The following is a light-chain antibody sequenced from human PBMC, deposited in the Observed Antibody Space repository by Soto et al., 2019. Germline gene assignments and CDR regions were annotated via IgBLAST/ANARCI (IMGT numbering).Light chain of an antibody. CDR2: EVS. Sequence: GSPLESVVFLNNGTSSDIGGSNYVSWYRHHPGKAPKLMIYEVSKRPSGVSNRFSGSKSGNTASLTISGLQAEDEADYYCSSYTSSSTDVFGTGTKVTVL. J-gene: IGLJ1*01. CDR1: SSDIGGSNY. V-gene: IGLV2-14*01. CDR3: SSYTSSSTDV.